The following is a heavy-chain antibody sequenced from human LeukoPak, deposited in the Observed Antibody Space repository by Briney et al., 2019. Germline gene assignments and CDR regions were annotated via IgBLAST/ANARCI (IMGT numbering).Heavy chain of an antibody. CDR1: GGSISSSNW. J-gene: IGHJ4*02. D-gene: IGHD3-10*01. CDR2: IYSGGSA. Sequence: ETLSLTCAVSGGSISSSNWWSWVRQVPGKGLEWVSIIYSGGSAYYADSVKDRFIISRDNSKNTLYLQMNSLRAEDTAVYYCAKTVADENSGSEGVDYFDYWGQGTLVTVSS. V-gene: IGHV3-66*01. CDR3: AKTVADENSGSEGVDYFDY.